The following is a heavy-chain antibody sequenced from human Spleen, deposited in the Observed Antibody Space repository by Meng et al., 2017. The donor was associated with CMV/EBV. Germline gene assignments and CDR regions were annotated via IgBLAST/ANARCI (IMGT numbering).Heavy chain of an antibody. V-gene: IGHV1-2*02. CDR3: ARDLGSSTVDY. J-gene: IGHJ4*02. D-gene: IGHD6-13*01. CDR2: INPNTGDT. CDR1: GYTFTGYY. Sequence: ASVKVSCKTSGYTFTGYYMHWVRQAPGQGLEWMGWINPNTGDTNYAQKFQGRVTMTRDTSISTAYMELSRLRSDDTAVYYCARDLGSSTVDYWGQGTLVTVSS.